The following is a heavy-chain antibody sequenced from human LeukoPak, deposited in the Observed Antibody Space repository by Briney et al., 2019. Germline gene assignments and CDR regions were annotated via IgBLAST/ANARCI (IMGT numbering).Heavy chain of an antibody. Sequence: ASVKVSCKASGYTFTGYYMHWVRQAPGQGLEWMGWINPNSGGTNYAQKFQGRVTMTRDTSISTAYMELSRLRSDDTAVCYCARDRRTSCIYYYYYMDVWGKGATVTVSS. CDR2: INPNSGGT. V-gene: IGHV1-2*02. D-gene: IGHD2-2*01. J-gene: IGHJ6*03. CDR3: ARDRRTSCIYYYYYMDV. CDR1: GYTFTGYY.